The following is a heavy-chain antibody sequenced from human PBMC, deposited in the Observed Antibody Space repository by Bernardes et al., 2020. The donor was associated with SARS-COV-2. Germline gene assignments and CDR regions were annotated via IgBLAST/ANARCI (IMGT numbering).Heavy chain of an antibody. J-gene: IGHJ4*02. CDR2: FYYSRST. CDR3: ARARITMIVVVQEFDY. CDR1: DGSISSGGYY. Sequence: SETLSLTCTVSDGSISSGGYYWSWMRQHPGKGLEWIGYFYYSRSTYYNPSLKSRVTISVDTSKNQFSLKLSSVTAADTAGYYCARARITMIVVVQEFDYWGQGTLVTVSS. D-gene: IGHD3-22*01. V-gene: IGHV4-31*03.